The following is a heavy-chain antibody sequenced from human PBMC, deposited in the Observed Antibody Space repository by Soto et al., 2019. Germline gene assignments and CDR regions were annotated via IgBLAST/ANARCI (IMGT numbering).Heavy chain of an antibody. CDR2: INGGNGYT. CDR1: GYTLTELS. D-gene: IGHD3-10*01. V-gene: IGHV1-3*01. J-gene: IGHJ6*02. CDR3: ARATYTSGHSPTFAMDV. Sequence: ASVKVSCKVSGYTLTELSMHWVRQAPGQELEWMGWINGGNGYTKYSRNFQDRVTLTRDTSASTTYMELSSLRSEDTAIFYCARATYTSGHSPTFAMDVWGQGTTVTVSS.